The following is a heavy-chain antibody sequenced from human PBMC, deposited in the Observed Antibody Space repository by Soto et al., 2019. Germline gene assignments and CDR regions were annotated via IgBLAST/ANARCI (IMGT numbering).Heavy chain of an antibody. Sequence: QVQLAQSANEVKKPGASVRVSCKAAGYTFIRYGIAWVRQAPGQGREWMGWISPYNDYTVYAQKFQGRVSMTADTSTRTVYMNLRGLKSDATAVYYCARGGYYDNSWGKLSHYGLDVWGQGTSVSVSS. CDR2: ISPYNDYT. J-gene: IGHJ6*02. CDR3: ARGGYYDNSWGKLSHYGLDV. CDR1: GYTFIRYG. V-gene: IGHV1-18*01. D-gene: IGHD3-16*01.